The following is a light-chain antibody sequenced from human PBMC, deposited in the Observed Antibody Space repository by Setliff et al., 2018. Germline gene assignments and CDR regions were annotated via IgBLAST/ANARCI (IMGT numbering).Light chain of an antibody. CDR1: PSDIGAYNY. CDR2: DVS. J-gene: IGLJ1*01. V-gene: IGLV2-14*03. Sequence: QSVLTQPASVSGSPGQSITISCTGSPSDIGAYNYVAWYQQHPGKAPKLMIYDVSVRPSGVSSRFSGSKSGNTASLTISGLQAEDEADYYCSSYSSRTTLDVFGTGTKVTGL. CDR3: SSYSSRTTLDV.